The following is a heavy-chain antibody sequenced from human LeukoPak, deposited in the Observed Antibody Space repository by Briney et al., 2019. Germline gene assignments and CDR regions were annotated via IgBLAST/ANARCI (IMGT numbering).Heavy chain of an antibody. CDR2: INPSGVST. J-gene: IGHJ4*02. CDR3: ARDPGYDFWSGYYTTAQLDY. CDR1: GYTFTSHY. V-gene: IGHV1-46*03. Sequence: ASVKVSCKASGYTFTSHYMHWVRQAPGQGLERIGIINPSGVSTSYAQKFQGRVTMTRDTSTSTVYMELSSLRSEDTAVYYCARDPGYDFWSGYYTTAQLDYWGQGTLVTVSS. D-gene: IGHD3-3*01.